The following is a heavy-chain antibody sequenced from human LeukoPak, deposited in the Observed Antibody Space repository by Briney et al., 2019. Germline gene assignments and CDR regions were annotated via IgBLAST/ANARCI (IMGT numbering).Heavy chain of an antibody. CDR3: AKTGFQWGEYFYYMDV. CDR2: IRNDGNEI. V-gene: IGHV3-30*02. CDR1: GFTFSNYA. D-gene: IGHD1-14*01. J-gene: IGHJ6*03. Sequence: GGSLRLSCAASGFTFSNYAMHWARQAPGKGLEWVAFIRNDGNEIYYADSVKGRFTISRDNSRDTLYFQMNSLIYEDTAVYYCAKTGFQWGEYFYYMDVWGKGTTVTVSS.